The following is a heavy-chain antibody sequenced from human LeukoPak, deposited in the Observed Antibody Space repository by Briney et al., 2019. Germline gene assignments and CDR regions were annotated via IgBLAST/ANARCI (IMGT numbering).Heavy chain of an antibody. CDR1: GFTFSSCW. CDR2: IKQDGNEK. V-gene: IGHV3-7*02. CDR3: ARLMGERSLFDY. D-gene: IGHD1-26*01. Sequence: GGSLRLSCAASGFTFSSCWMTWVRQAPGKGLEWVANIKQDGNEKYYVDSVKGRFSISRDNGKNSVYLQMNSLRAEDTAVYYCARLMGERSLFDYWGQGVLVTVSS. J-gene: IGHJ4*02.